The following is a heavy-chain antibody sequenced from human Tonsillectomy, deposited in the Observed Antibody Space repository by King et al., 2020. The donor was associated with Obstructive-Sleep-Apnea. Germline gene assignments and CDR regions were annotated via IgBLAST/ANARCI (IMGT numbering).Heavy chain of an antibody. J-gene: IGHJ4*02. CDR1: GFSLSTSGVG. Sequence: ITLKESGPTLVKPTHTLTLTCTFSGFSLSTSGVGVGWIRQPPGKALEWLSLIYWDDDKPYSHSLKSSLTPNKDTAENQVVFTMTNMEPGDTATYYCAHRSSGGPSGFDYWGQGTLVTVSS. V-gene: IGHV2-5*02. D-gene: IGHD6-19*01. CDR3: AHRSSGGPSGFDY. CDR2: IYWDDDK.